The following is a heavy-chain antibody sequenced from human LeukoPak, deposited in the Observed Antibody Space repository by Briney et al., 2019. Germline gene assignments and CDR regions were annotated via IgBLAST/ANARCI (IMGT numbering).Heavy chain of an antibody. V-gene: IGHV4-59*01. CDR2: IYYRGST. CDR3: ARGGDYGDLRYFDY. Sequence: SETLSLTCTVSGGSINNYYWSWIRQPTGKGLEWIGYIYYRGSTNYNPSLKSRVTFSVDTSKNQFSLKLNSVTAADTAVYYCARGGDYGDLRYFDYWGQGTLVTVSS. CDR1: GGSINNYY. D-gene: IGHD4-17*01. J-gene: IGHJ4*02.